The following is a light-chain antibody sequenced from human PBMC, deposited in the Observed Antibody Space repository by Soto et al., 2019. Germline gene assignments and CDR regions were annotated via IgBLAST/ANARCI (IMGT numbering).Light chain of an antibody. J-gene: IGKJ4*01. CDR1: QTISNW. V-gene: IGKV1-5*01. CDR3: QKYSSYPLT. CDR2: DAS. Sequence: DIQMTQAPCTLTASVGDIVTITCRASQTISNWLAWYQQKPGKAPKVLIYDASTLDGGVPSRFSGRRSGTDFTLTISSLQPNDFATYYCQKYSSYPLTFGGGTKVDIK.